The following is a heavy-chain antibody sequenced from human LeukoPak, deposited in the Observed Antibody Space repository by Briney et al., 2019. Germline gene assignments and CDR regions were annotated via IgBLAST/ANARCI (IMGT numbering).Heavy chain of an antibody. CDR1: GFTFSSSA. J-gene: IGHJ5*02. CDR2: IYSGGST. CDR3: ARSPGDLRFDP. V-gene: IGHV3-53*01. D-gene: IGHD3-10*01. Sequence: GGSLRLSCAASGFTFSSSAMSWVRQAPGKGLEWVSVIYSGGSTYYADSVKGRFTISRDNSKNTLYLQMNSLRAEDTAVYYCARSPGDLRFDPWGQGTLVTVSS.